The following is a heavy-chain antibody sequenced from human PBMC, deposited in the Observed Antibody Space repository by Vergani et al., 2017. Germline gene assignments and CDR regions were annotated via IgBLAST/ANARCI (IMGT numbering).Heavy chain of an antibody. CDR2: ISGSGGST. D-gene: IGHD3-3*01. CDR3: AKGTWDYDFWSGYSWFDR. J-gene: IGHJ5*02. CDR1: GFTFSSYA. Sequence: EVQVLESGGGLVQPGGSLRLSCAASGFTFSSYAMSWVRQAPGKGLEWVSAISGSGGSTYYADSVKGRFTISRDNSKNTLYLQMNSLRAEDTAVYYCAKGTWDYDFWSGYSWFDRWGQGTLVTVSS. V-gene: IGHV3-23*01.